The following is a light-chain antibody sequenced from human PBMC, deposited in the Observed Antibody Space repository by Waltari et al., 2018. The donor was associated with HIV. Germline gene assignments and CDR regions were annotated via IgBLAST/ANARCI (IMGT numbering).Light chain of an antibody. CDR3: QQYNHWPLV. Sequence: EIVMTQSPSILSVSPGERATLSCRASQSVSRNLAWYQQRPGQAPRLLIYGASVRATDIPARFSGSGSGTEFTLTISSLQSEDFAFYSCQQYNHWPLVVGQGTRVEV. CDR1: QSVSRN. CDR2: GAS. J-gene: IGKJ1*01. V-gene: IGKV3-15*01.